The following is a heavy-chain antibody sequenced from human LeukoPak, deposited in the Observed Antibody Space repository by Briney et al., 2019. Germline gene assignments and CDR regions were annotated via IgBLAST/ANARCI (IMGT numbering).Heavy chain of an antibody. J-gene: IGHJ4*02. V-gene: IGHV3-11*05. D-gene: IGHD4-17*01. Sequence: GVSLRLSCAASGFTFSDEYMSWIRQAPGRGLEWVSYVSNSGSYTNYADSVKGRFTISRDNAKSSLYLQMNSVRAEDTAVYYCARGGLMTTVTTYWGQGTLVTVSS. CDR1: GFTFSDEY. CDR2: VSNSGSYT. CDR3: ARGGLMTTVTTY.